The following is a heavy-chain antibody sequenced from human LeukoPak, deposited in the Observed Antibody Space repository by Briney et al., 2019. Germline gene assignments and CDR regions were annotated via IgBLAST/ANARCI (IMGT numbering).Heavy chain of an antibody. CDR1: GFTFSSYE. D-gene: IGHD3-22*01. J-gene: IGHJ6*03. CDR3: AKDPYYYDSSGYYPRVDYYYYMDV. CDR2: ISSSGSTI. Sequence: GGSLRLSCAASGFTFSSYEMNWVRQAPGKGLEWVSYISSSGSTIYYADSVKGRFTISRDNAKNSLYLQMNSLRAEDTAVYYCAKDPYYYDSSGYYPRVDYYYYMDVWGKGTTVTISS. V-gene: IGHV3-48*03.